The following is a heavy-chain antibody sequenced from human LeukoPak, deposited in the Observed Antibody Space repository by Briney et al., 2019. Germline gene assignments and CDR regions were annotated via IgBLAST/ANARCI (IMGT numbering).Heavy chain of an antibody. Sequence: ASVKVSCKASGYTFTDYYLHWVRQAPGQGLEWVGWINPNSGGTNYAQKFQGRVTMTRDTSISTAYMELSRLRSGDTAVYYCARVGHYYDSSGYYTFDFWGQGTLVTVSS. V-gene: IGHV1-2*02. J-gene: IGHJ4*02. CDR2: INPNSGGT. CDR1: GYTFTDYY. D-gene: IGHD3-22*01. CDR3: ARVGHYYDSSGYYTFDF.